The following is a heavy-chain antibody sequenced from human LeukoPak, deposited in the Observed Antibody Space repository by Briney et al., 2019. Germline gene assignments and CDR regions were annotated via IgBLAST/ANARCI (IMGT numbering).Heavy chain of an antibody. V-gene: IGHV1-2*02. CDR3: ARTITFNYYGSGSTHFDY. D-gene: IGHD3-10*01. CDR1: GYTFTGYY. CDR2: ISPNSGGT. Sequence: ASVKVSCKASGYTFTGYYMHWVRQAPGQGLEWMGWISPNSGGTNYAQKFQGRVTMTRDTSISTAYMELSRLRSDNTAVYYCARTITFNYYGSGSTHFDYWGQGTLVTVSS. J-gene: IGHJ4*02.